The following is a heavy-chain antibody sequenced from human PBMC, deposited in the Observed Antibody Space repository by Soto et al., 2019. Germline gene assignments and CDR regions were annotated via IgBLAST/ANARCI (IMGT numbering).Heavy chain of an antibody. CDR1: GGSINSYW. D-gene: IGHD3-10*01. CDR3: ARDIGSYAYGEGY. CDR2: VDSRGTP. Sequence: SETLSLTCSVSGGSINSYWRSWIRQPAGKGLEWIGRVDSRGTPDYNPSINSRATRSVETSKNQLSLKLSSMTVADTAVYYCARDIGSYAYGEGYWGQGSQVTVSS. J-gene: IGHJ4*02. V-gene: IGHV4-4*07.